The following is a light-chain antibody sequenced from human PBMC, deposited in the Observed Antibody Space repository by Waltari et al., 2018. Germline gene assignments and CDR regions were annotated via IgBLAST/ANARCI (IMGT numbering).Light chain of an antibody. CDR3: QQSYTSPWT. CDR1: QSISTY. CDR2: ATS. V-gene: IGKV1-39*01. Sequence: DIQMTQSPSSLSASVGDSVTITCRSSQSISTYLNWYQQIPGKAPKLLIYATSNLQSGVPSRFSGSGSGKHFTLTISSQQPEDLSIYYCQQSYTSPWTFGQGTRVEIK. J-gene: IGKJ1*01.